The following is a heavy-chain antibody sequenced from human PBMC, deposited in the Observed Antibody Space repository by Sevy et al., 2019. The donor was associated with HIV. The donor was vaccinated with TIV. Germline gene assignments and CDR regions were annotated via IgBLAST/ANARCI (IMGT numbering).Heavy chain of an antibody. Sequence: SETLSLTCTVSGASISSSGYYWGWIRQPPGKGLEWIASINFSGIRLYNPSLKSRITISADTSKNQISLDLNSVTAADTAIYYCAGPILTYNNGWSYYDYWGQGTVVTVSS. CDR3: AGPILTYNNGWSYYDY. CDR2: INFSGIR. D-gene: IGHD6-19*01. J-gene: IGHJ4*02. V-gene: IGHV4-39*01. CDR1: GASISSSGYY.